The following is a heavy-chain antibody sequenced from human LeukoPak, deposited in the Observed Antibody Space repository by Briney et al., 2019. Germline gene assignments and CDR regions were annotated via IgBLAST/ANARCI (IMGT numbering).Heavy chain of an antibody. J-gene: IGHJ4*02. CDR2: IIPIFRTA. Sequence: ASVKVSCKASGGTFSSYAISWVRQAPGQGLEWMGGIIPIFRTANYAQTFQGRVTITADESTSTAYMELSSLRSEDTAVYYCAIDGIVGATTEAAYDYWGQGTLVTVSS. CDR3: AIDGIVGATTEAAYDY. V-gene: IGHV1-69*01. D-gene: IGHD1-26*01. CDR1: GGTFSSYA.